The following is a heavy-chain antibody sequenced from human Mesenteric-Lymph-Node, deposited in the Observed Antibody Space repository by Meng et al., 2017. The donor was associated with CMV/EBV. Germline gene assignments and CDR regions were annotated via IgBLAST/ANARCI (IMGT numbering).Heavy chain of an antibody. D-gene: IGHD3-3*01. CDR1: GFTFSSYA. CDR3: AKSQTITIFGVTYDY. CDR2: ISGSGGST. V-gene: IGHV3-23*01. J-gene: IGHJ4*02. Sequence: SGFTFSSYAMSWVRQAPGKELEWVSAISGSGGSTYYADSVKGRFTISRDNSKNTLYLQMNSLRAEDTAVYYCAKSQTITIFGVTYDYWGQGTLVTVSS.